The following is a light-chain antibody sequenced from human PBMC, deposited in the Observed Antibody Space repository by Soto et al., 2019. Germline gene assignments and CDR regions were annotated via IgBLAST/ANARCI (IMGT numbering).Light chain of an antibody. CDR1: ISNIESNT. CDR2: SND. CDR3: AAWDDSLNVVA. J-gene: IGLJ2*01. Sequence: QSVLTQPPSASGTPGQRVTISCSGSISNIESNTVNWYQQLTGAAPKLLISSNDRRPSGVPGRFSGSKSGTSASLAISGLRSEDEADYYCAAWDDSLNVVAFGGGTKLTVL. V-gene: IGLV1-44*01.